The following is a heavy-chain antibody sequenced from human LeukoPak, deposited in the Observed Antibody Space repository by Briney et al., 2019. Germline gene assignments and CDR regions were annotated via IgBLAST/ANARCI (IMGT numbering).Heavy chain of an antibody. J-gene: IGHJ3*02. V-gene: IGHV4-4*07. Sequence: SETLSLTCTVSGGSISSYYWNWIRQPAGKGLEWIGRIHTSGSTNYNPSLKSRVTMSVDTSKNQFSLKLSSVTAADTAVYYCARNFDTAMVTFSVLAFDIWGQGTMVTVSS. D-gene: IGHD5-18*01. CDR3: ARNFDTAMVTFSVLAFDI. CDR2: IHTSGST. CDR1: GGSISSYY.